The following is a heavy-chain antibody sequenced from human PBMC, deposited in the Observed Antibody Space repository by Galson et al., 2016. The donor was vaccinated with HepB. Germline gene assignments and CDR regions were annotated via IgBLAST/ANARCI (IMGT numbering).Heavy chain of an antibody. CDR3: ARPAVAAAMPRRYGLDV. D-gene: IGHD2-2*01. CDR2: MWFDGTNK. V-gene: IGHV3-33*03. CDR1: GYIFSSYS. J-gene: IGHJ6*02. Sequence: SLRLSCAASGYIFSSYSMHWVRQAPGKGLEWVALMWFDGTNKYYADSVKGRFTVSRDNSKNTLSLQMNSLRVEDTAVYYCARPAVAAAMPRRYGLDVWGQGTTVTVSS.